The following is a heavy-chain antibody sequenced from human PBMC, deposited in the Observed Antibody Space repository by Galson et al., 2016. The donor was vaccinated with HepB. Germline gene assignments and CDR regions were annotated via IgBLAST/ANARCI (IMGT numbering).Heavy chain of an antibody. CDR2: IYWNDDK. CDR3: AHSLYNSGPDAFDM. V-gene: IGHV2-5*01. Sequence: PALVKPTQTLTLTCTFSGFSLSTTAVGVGWIRQPPGKALEWLALIYWNDDKRYRPSLKSRLTITKDTSKNQVVLTMTNIDPVDTSTYYCAHSLYNSGPDAFDMWVRGTLVAVSS. CDR1: GFSLSTTAVG. D-gene: IGHD3-22*01. J-gene: IGHJ3*02.